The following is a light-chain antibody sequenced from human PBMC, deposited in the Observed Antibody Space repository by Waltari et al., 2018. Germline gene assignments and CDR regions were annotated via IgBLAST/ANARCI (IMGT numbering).Light chain of an antibody. CDR1: SSNIGSNH. V-gene: IGLV1-47*01. J-gene: IGLJ3*02. CDR3: AAWDDSLSSGV. CDR2: SNN. Sequence: QSVVTQPPSASGTPGQRVTISCSGSSSNIGSNHVYWYQQFPGMATKLLIYSNNQRPAGVPDRVSGSKSGTSASLVIRGLRSEDEADYCCAAWDDSLSSGVFGGGTKLTVL.